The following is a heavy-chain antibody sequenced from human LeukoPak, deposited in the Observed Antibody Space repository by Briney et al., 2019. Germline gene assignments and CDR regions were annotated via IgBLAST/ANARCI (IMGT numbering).Heavy chain of an antibody. Sequence: GGSLRLSCAASGFSFASHAMSWVRQAPGKGLEWLSAITGSSDRTYYADSVKGRFTISRDNSKNTLYLQLNSLRDEDTAVYYCAIDIWFSAPDAFDVWGQGTMVTVSS. D-gene: IGHD3-10*01. V-gene: IGHV3-23*01. CDR3: AIDIWFSAPDAFDV. J-gene: IGHJ3*01. CDR2: ITGSSDRT. CDR1: GFSFASHA.